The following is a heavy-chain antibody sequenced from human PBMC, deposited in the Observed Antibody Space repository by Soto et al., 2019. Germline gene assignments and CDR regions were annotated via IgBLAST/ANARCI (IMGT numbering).Heavy chain of an antibody. CDR3: AKQVVRWLVYNGMAV. J-gene: IGHJ6*02. V-gene: IGHV3-23*01. Sequence: EVQLLESGGGLVQPGGSLRLSCAASGFTFSSYAMSWVRQPPGKGLEWVSTLSGSGGTTYFADSVTGRFTVSRDNSKNPLYLHMTSVRAEDTAVYYCAKQVVRWLVYNGMAVWGQGTTVTVSS. CDR2: LSGSGGTT. D-gene: IGHD2-15*01. CDR1: GFTFSSYA.